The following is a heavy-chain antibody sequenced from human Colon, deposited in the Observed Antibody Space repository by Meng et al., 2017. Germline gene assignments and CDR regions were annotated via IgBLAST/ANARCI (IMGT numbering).Heavy chain of an antibody. Sequence: GESLKISCVASGFSFSDYWMTWVRQAPGKGLEWVANIRYDGGEKHYVDSVQGRFPISRDDAKNSLYLKMNSLIPEDTAVDYCVTLGYCSRNSCSWGLVLDYWGQGTVVTVSS. CDR2: IRYDGGEK. V-gene: IGHV3-7*01. CDR3: VTLGYCSRNSCSWGLVLDY. D-gene: IGHD2-2*01. J-gene: IGHJ4*02. CDR1: GFSFSDYW.